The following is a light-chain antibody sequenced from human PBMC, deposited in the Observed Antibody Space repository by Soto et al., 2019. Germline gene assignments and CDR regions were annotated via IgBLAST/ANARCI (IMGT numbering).Light chain of an antibody. Sequence: DIQMTQSPSSLSASVGDRVTITCQASQNINNYLNWYQQKPGRAPKLLIYDASNLEAGVPSRFRGSGSGTDFTFTISRLQPEDIATYYCQQSYSTPFTFGPGTKVDIK. CDR1: QNINNY. J-gene: IGKJ3*01. V-gene: IGKV1-33*01. CDR2: DAS. CDR3: QQSYSTPFT.